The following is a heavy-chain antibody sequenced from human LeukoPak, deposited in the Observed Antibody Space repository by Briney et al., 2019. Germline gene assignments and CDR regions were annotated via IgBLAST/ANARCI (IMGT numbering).Heavy chain of an antibody. J-gene: IGHJ4*02. V-gene: IGHV1-2*02. Sequence: ASVKVSCKASGYTFTGYYMHWVRQAPGQGLEWMGWINPNSGGTNYAQKFQGRVTMTRDTSISTAYTELSRLRSDDTAVYYCASSSYSSGWPYFDYWGQGTLVTVSS. D-gene: IGHD6-19*01. CDR1: GYTFTGYY. CDR3: ASSSYSSGWPYFDY. CDR2: INPNSGGT.